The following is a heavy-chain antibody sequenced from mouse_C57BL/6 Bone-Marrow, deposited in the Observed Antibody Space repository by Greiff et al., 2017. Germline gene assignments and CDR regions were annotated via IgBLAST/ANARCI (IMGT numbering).Heavy chain of an antibody. CDR1: GYTFTEYT. Sequence: VQLQQSGAEMVKPGASVKLSCKASGYTFTEYTIHWVKQRSGQGLEWIGWFYPGGGSIKYNENFKDKATLTADKSSSTVYMELSRLTSEDSAVYFSARHEEDAYYYCSSAWFAYWGQGTLVTVSA. V-gene: IGHV1-62-2*01. CDR2: FYPGGGSI. J-gene: IGHJ3*01. D-gene: IGHD1-1*01. CDR3: ARHEEDAYYYCSSAWFAY.